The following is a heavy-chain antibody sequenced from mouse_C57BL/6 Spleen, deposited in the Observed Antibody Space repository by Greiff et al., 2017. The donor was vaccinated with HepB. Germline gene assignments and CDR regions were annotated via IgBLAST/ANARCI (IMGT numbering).Heavy chain of an antibody. Sequence: VQRQQSGAELARPGASVKMSCKASGYTFTSYTMHWVKQRPGQGLEWIGYINPSSGYTKYNQKFKDKATLTADKSSSTAYMQLSSLTSEDSAVYYCASYYGSSLYAMDYWGQGTSVTVSS. D-gene: IGHD1-1*01. CDR1: GYTFTSYT. CDR3: ASYYGSSLYAMDY. J-gene: IGHJ4*01. CDR2: INPSSGYT. V-gene: IGHV1-4*01.